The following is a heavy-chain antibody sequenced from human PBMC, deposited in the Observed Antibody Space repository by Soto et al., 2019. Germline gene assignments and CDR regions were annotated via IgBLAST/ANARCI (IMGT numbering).Heavy chain of an antibody. V-gene: IGHV3-21*01. CDR1: GFTFSSYS. CDR3: ARDPRYSSSAFDY. D-gene: IGHD6-6*01. Sequence: GGSLRLSCAASGFTFSSYSMNWVRQAPGKGLEWVSSISSSSSYIYYADSVKGRFTIPRDNAKNSLYLQMNSLRAEDTAVYYCARDPRYSSSAFDYWGQGTLVTVSS. J-gene: IGHJ4*02. CDR2: ISSSSSYI.